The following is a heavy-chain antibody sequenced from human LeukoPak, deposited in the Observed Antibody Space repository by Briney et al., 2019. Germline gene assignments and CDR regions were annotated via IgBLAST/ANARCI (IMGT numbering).Heavy chain of an antibody. Sequence: SETLSLTCTVSGGSISSYYWSWIRQPPGKGLEWIGYIYYSGSTNYNPSLKSRVTISVDTSKNQFSLKLSSVTAADTAVYYCARDHGGSPKGPWFDPWGQGTLVTVSS. J-gene: IGHJ5*02. D-gene: IGHD2-15*01. CDR2: IYYSGST. CDR3: ARDHGGSPKGPWFDP. V-gene: IGHV4-59*01. CDR1: GGSISSYY.